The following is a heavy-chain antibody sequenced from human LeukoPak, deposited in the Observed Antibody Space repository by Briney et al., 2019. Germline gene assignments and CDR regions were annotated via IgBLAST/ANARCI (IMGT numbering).Heavy chain of an antibody. CDR2: IIPIFGTA. CDR3: ARYCSGGSCPFDY. CDR1: GGTFSSYA. J-gene: IGHJ4*02. D-gene: IGHD2-15*01. Sequence: SVNVSCKASGGTFSSYAISWVRQAPGQGLEWMGGIIPIFGTANYAQKFQGRVTITADESTSTAYMELSSLRSEDTAVYYCARYCSGGSCPFDYWGQGTLVTVSS. V-gene: IGHV1-69*13.